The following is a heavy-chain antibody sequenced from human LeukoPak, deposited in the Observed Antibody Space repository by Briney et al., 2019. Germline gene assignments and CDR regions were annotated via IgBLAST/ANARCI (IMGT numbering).Heavy chain of an antibody. Sequence: EAGGSLRLSCAASGFTFSNAWMTWVRQAPGKGLEWVGRIKSKTDGGTTDYAAPVKGRFTISRDDSKNTLYLQMDSLRADDTAVYYCAGVDAAMPDAFDIWGQGTTVTVSS. CDR2: IKSKTDGGTT. CDR3: AGVDAAMPDAFDI. D-gene: IGHD5-18*01. J-gene: IGHJ3*02. V-gene: IGHV3-15*01. CDR1: GFTFSNAW.